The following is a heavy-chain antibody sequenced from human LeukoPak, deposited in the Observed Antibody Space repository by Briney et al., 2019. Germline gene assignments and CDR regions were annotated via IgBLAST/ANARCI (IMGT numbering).Heavy chain of an antibody. D-gene: IGHD3-10*02. CDR2: ISYDGSNK. CDR1: GFTFSSYA. Sequence: GGSLRLSCAASGFTFSSYAMHWVRQAPGKGLEWVAVISYDGSNKYYADSVKGRFTISRDNSKNTLYLQMNSLRAEDTAVYYCAKVFGARFGELYFDYWGQGTLVTVSS. CDR3: AKVFGARFGELYFDY. J-gene: IGHJ4*02. V-gene: IGHV3-30*04.